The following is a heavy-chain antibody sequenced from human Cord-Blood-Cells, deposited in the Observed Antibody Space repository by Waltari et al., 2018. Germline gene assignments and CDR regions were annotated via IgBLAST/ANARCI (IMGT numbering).Heavy chain of an antibody. D-gene: IGHD3-9*01. CDR2: VDPEDGET. V-gene: IGHV1-69-2*01. J-gene: IGHJ4*02. Sequence: EVQLVQSGAEVKKPGATVKISCKVSGYTFTDYYMHWVQQAPGKGLEWMGLVDPEDGETIYAERCEGRVTITADTSTDTAYRELGRLRAEDTAVYYWATAGAFDWLFDYWGQGTLVTVSS. CDR1: GYTFTDYY. CDR3: ATAGAFDWLFDY.